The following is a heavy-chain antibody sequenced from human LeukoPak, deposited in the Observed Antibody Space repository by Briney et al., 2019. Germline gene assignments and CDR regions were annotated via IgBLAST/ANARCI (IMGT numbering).Heavy chain of an antibody. CDR1: GGSISSGSYY. D-gene: IGHD1-26*01. Sequence: SETLSLTCTVSGGSISSGSYYWSWIRQPAGKGLEWIGRIYTSGSTNYNPSLKSRVTISVDTSKNQFSLKLSSVTAADTAVYYCARAGVGGSYSQYFDYWGQGTLVTVSS. CDR2: IYTSGST. CDR3: ARAGVGGSYSQYFDY. J-gene: IGHJ4*02. V-gene: IGHV4-61*02.